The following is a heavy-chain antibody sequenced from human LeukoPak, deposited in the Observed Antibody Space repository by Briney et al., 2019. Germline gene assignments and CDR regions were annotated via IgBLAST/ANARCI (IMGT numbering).Heavy chain of an antibody. J-gene: IGHJ6*03. D-gene: IGHD3-16*01. CDR2: IYHSGST. CDR3: ARDRERYSYVYGGHYYYYMGV. Sequence: SETLSLTCTVSGYSISSGYYWGWIRQPPGKGLEWIGSIYHSGSTYYNPSLKSRVTISVDTSKNQFSLKLSSVTAADTAVYYCARDRERYSYVYGGHYYYYMGVWGKGATVTVSS. CDR1: GYSISSGYY. V-gene: IGHV4-38-2*02.